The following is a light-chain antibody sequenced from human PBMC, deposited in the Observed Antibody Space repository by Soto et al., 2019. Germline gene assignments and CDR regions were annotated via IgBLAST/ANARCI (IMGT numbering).Light chain of an antibody. Sequence: EIVLTQSPGTLSLSPGERATLSCRASQSVTSNYLAWYQQKPGQAPRLLFYDASSRATGIPDRFSGSGSGTDFTLTISRVEPEDFEVYYCQQYVNSRWTFGQGTKVDIK. CDR3: QQYVNSRWT. CDR1: QSVTSNY. J-gene: IGKJ1*01. CDR2: DAS. V-gene: IGKV3-20*01.